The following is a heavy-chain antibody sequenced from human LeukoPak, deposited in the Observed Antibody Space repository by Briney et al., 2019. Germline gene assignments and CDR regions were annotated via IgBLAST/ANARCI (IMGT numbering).Heavy chain of an antibody. CDR3: ARVWVGGADYGDFPGWFDP. CDR1: GYTFTSYG. J-gene: IGHJ5*02. D-gene: IGHD4-17*01. CDR2: ISAYNGNT. V-gene: IGHV1-18*04. Sequence: GASVKVSCKAPGYTFTSYGISWVRQAPGQGLEWMGWISAYNGNTNYAQKLQGRVTMTTDTSTSTAYMELRSLRSDDTAVYYCARVWVGGADYGDFPGWFDPWGQGTLVTVSS.